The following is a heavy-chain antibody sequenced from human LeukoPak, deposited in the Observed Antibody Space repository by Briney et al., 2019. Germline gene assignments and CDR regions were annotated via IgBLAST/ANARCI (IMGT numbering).Heavy chain of an antibody. V-gene: IGHV1-2*02. CDR2: INPNSGGT. CDR1: GYTFTGYY. J-gene: IGHJ4*02. D-gene: IGHD2-21*01. Sequence: ASVKVSCMASGYTFTGYYMHWVRQAPGQGLEWMGWINPNSGGTKYAQKSQGRLTMTRDTYISTAYMELSRLSSDDTALYYCARDLAYCGGDCYSLVDFWGQGTLVTVS. CDR3: ARDLAYCGGDCYSLVDF.